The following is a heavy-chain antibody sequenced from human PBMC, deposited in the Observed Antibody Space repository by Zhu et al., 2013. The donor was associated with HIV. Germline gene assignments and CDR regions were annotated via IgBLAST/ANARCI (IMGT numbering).Heavy chain of an antibody. J-gene: IGHJ6*03. V-gene: IGHV1-46*01. CDR2: IAPTGSRT. CDR1: GYVFTTYY. D-gene: IGHD1-26*01. Sequence: QVQLVQSGAELKRPGASVKVSCKASGYVFTTYYIHWVRQAPGQGLEWMGLIAPTGSRTTYAQKFQGRVTMTRDTSISTAYMEVTTLTSDDTAVYYCARDVGIVGLTRYYYYMDVWGKGTTVTVSS. CDR3: ARDVGIVGLTRYYYYMDV.